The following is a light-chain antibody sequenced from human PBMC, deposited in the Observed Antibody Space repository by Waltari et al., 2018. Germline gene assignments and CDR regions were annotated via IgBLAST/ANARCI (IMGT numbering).Light chain of an antibody. CDR3: QQRSDWPT. J-gene: IGKJ5*01. CDR1: QSVSSY. CDR2: DAS. V-gene: IGKV3-11*01. Sequence: EIVLTQSPATLSLSPGDPATLSCRASQSVSSYLAWYQQKAGQAPRLLIYDASTRATGIPARFSGSGSGTDFTLTISSLEPEDFALYYCQQRSDWPTFGQGTRLEIE.